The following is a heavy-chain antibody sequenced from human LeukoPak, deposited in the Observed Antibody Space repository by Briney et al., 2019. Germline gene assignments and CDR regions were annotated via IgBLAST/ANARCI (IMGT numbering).Heavy chain of an antibody. Sequence: SETLPLTCAVSGGSISSYYWSWIRQPPGKGLEWIGYIYTSGSTNYNPSLKSRVTISVDTSKNQFSLKLSSVTAADTAVYYCARGDGYIASFDYWGQGILVTVSS. J-gene: IGHJ4*02. D-gene: IGHD5-24*01. V-gene: IGHV4-4*09. CDR1: GGSISSYY. CDR3: ARGDGYIASFDY. CDR2: IYTSGST.